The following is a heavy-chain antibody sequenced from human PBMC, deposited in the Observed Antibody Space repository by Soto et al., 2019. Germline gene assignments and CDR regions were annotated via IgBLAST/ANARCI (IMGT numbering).Heavy chain of an antibody. CDR1: GDSFTGYY. V-gene: IGHV1-2*02. Sequence: GAAVKVSCKASGDSFTGYYIHWLRQAPGQGLEWMGWIYPNSGDTKSAQKFQGRLTLTRDTSITTAYMELSSLRSDDTAIYYCASLQTSGWYGVHWGQGTLVTVSS. D-gene: IGHD6-19*01. CDR2: IYPNSGDT. J-gene: IGHJ4*02. CDR3: ASLQTSGWYGVH.